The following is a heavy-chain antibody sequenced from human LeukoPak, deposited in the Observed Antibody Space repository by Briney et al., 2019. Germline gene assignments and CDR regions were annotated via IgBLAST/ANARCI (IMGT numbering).Heavy chain of an antibody. CDR1: GGSISSSY. V-gene: IGHV4-59*01. D-gene: IGHD6-13*01. J-gene: IGHJ6*03. CDR2: IYYSGST. CDR3: ARVSDSSSWNYYYYMDV. Sequence: SETLSLTCTVSGGSISSSYWNWIRQPPGKGLEWIGYIYYSGSTNYNPSLKSRVTISVDTSKKQFSLKLSSVTAADTAVYYCARVSDSSSWNYYYYMDVWGKGTTVTISS.